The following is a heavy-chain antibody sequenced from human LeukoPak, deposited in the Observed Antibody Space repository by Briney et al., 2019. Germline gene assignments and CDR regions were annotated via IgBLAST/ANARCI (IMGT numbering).Heavy chain of an antibody. V-gene: IGHV1-2*02. Sequence: SVKVSCKASGYTFSGYYMHWVRQAPGQGLEWVGWINPNSGGTNYAQKFQGRVTMTRDTSISTAYMELSRLLSGDTAVYYCARGKTMVYCGGDCYRFDNWGQGTLVTVSS. D-gene: IGHD2-21*02. J-gene: IGHJ4*02. CDR2: INPNSGGT. CDR3: ARGKTMVYCGGDCYRFDN. CDR1: GYTFSGYY.